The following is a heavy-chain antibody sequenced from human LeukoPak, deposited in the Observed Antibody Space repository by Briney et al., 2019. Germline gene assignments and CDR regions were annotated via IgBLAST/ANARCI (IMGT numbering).Heavy chain of an antibody. D-gene: IGHD2-15*01. V-gene: IGHV1-8*01. CDR3: ARGLLGRSVAARITVVY. CDR2: MNPNSGNT. J-gene: IGHJ4*02. CDR1: GYTFTSYD. Sequence: ASVKVSCKASGYTFTSYDINWVRQATGQGLEWMGWMNPNSGNTGYAQKFQGRVTMTRNTSISTAYMELSSLRSEDTAVYYCARGLLGRSVAARITVVYWGQGTLVTVSS.